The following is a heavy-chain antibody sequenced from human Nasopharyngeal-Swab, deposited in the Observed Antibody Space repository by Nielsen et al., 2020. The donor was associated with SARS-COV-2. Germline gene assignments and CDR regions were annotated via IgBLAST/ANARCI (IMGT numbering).Heavy chain of an antibody. V-gene: IGHV4-39*01. J-gene: IGHJ4*02. CDR2: IYYNGNT. Sequence: SETLSPTCTVSGDSIAYSTFYWVWIRQPPGKGLEWIGNIYYNGNTYQNPSLKSRLTISVDKSKNQFSLQLSSVTAADTAVYYCVRSSSWYYFDYWAQGTQVTVSS. CDR1: GDSIAYSTFY. D-gene: IGHD6-13*01. CDR3: VRSSSWYYFDY.